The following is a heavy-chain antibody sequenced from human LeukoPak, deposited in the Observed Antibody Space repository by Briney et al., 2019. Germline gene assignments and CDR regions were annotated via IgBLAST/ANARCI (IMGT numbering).Heavy chain of an antibody. CDR3: AREARSSGSFDY. CDR1: GLTVSNNY. V-gene: IGHV3-53*01. J-gene: IGHJ4*02. CDR2: IYSGGST. D-gene: IGHD6-19*01. Sequence: EGSLGLSCAASGLTVSNNYMNWVRQAPGKGLEWVSVIYSGGSTYYGDSVKGRFTISRDNSKNMVYLQMNSLRAEDTAVYYCAREARSSGSFDYWGQGTLVTVSS.